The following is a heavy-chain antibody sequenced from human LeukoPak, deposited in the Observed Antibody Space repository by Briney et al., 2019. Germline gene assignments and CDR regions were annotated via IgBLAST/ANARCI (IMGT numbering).Heavy chain of an antibody. CDR2: ISRNSDTI. CDR3: ARPCYECYYVMDV. CDR1: GFPFSIYS. V-gene: IGHV3-48*01. D-gene: IGHD2-2*01. Sequence: GGSLRLSCAASGFPFSIYSMTWVRQAPGKGPEWVSYISRNSDTIYYAPSVKGRFSVSRDNAKNLLYLQMNSLRAEDTAVYYCARPCYECYYVMDVWGQGTTVTVSS. J-gene: IGHJ6*02.